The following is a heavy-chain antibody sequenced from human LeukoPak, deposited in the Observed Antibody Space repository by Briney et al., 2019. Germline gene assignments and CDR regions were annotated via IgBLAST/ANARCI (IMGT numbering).Heavy chain of an antibody. CDR2: ISGSGGRT. V-gene: IGHV3-23*01. CDR3: AKDTGYSGYDYGDY. J-gene: IGHJ4*02. CDR1: GFTFRSYA. D-gene: IGHD5-12*01. Sequence: PGGSLRLSCAASGFTFRSYAMSWVRQAPGKGREWVSGISGSGGRTYYADSVKGRFTISRDNSKNTLYLQMNSLRAEDTAVYYCAKDTGYSGYDYGDYWGQGTLVTVSS.